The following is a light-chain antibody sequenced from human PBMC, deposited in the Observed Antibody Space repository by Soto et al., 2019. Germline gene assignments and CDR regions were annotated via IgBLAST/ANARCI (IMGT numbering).Light chain of an antibody. CDR3: QQDRSSPWT. Sequence: EIVFTQSPGTLSLSPGERATFSCRASQSVSSNYLAWYQQKPGQAPRLLIYGASSRATGIPDRFSGSGSGTDFTLTISRLEPEDFAVYYCQQDRSSPWTFGRGTKVDIK. J-gene: IGKJ1*01. V-gene: IGKV3-20*01. CDR2: GAS. CDR1: QSVSSNY.